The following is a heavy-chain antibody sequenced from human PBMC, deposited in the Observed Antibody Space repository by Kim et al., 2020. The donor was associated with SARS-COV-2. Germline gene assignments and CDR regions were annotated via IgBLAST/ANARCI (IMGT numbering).Heavy chain of an antibody. J-gene: IGHJ4*02. CDR3: ARGLYCSSGTCYFFDS. V-gene: IGHV1-46*01. CDR1: GKTSGSYP. Sequence: ASVKVSCKTSGKTSGSYPINWVRQAPGEGLEWLGMINPSINHTNYAQRFRGRVTMTRDTSTSTVYMELSSLTSEDTAVYYCARGLYCSSGTCYFFDSWGQGTLATVSS. CDR2: INPSINHT. D-gene: IGHD2-15*01.